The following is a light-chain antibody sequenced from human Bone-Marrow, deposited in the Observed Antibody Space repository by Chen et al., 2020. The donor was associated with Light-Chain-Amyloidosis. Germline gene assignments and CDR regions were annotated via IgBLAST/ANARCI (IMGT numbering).Light chain of an antibody. V-gene: IGLV3-25*03. CDR2: RDT. J-gene: IGLJ2*01. CDR1: DLPTKY. Sequence: SYELTQPPSVSVSPVQTARITCSGDDLPTKYAYWYQQKPGQAPVLVIHRDTERPSGISERFSGSSSGTTATLTISGVQAEDEAYYHCQSADSSGTYEVIFGGGTKLTVL. CDR3: QSADSSGTYEVI.